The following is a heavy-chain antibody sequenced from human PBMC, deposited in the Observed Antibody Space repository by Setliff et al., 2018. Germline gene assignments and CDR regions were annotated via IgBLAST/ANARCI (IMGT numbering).Heavy chain of an antibody. V-gene: IGHV4-59*01. Sequence: SETLSLACSVSGGSMGGFYWSWIRQPPGKELEWIGYISDSGSTRSKPSLKSRVTISVATPNNQFLLEMTSVTTADTAMYYCARGRYDDDSSGLYRGGGYYFDSWGQGILVTVSS. D-gene: IGHD3-22*01. CDR3: ARGRYDDDSSGLYRGGGYYFDS. CDR1: GGSMGGFY. CDR2: ISDSGST. J-gene: IGHJ4*02.